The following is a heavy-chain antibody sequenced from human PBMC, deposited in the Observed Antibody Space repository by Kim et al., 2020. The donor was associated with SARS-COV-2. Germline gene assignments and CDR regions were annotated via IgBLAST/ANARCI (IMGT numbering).Heavy chain of an antibody. J-gene: IGHJ4*02. Sequence: GGSLRLSCAASGFTFSSYGMHWVRQAPGKGLEWVAVISYDGSNKYYADSVKGRFTISRDNSKNTLYLQMNSLRAEDTAVYYCAGGISRWGQGTLVTVSS. CDR2: ISYDGSNK. CDR3: AGGISR. CDR1: GFTFSSYG. V-gene: IGHV3-30*03. D-gene: IGHD3-16*01.